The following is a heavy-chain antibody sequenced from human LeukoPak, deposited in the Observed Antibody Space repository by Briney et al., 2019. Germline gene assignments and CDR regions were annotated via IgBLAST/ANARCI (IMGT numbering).Heavy chain of an antibody. CDR3: ARGGPGDSGYDSWFDP. Sequence: SETLSLTCTVSGGSISSYYWSWIRQPAGKGLEWIGYIYYSGSTNYNPSLKSRVTMSVDTSKNQFSLKLSSVTAADTAVYYCARGGPGDSGYDSWFDPWGQGALVTVSS. CDR1: GGSISSYY. CDR2: IYYSGST. J-gene: IGHJ5*02. V-gene: IGHV4-59*12. D-gene: IGHD5-12*01.